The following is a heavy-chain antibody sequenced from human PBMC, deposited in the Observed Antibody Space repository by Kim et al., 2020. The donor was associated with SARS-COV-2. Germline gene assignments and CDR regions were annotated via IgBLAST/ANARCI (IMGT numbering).Heavy chain of an antibody. CDR1: GYTFTSYG. J-gene: IGHJ5*02. Sequence: ASVKVSCKASGYTFTSYGISWVRQAPGQGLEWMGWISAYNGNTNYAQKLQGRVTMTTDTSTSTAYMELRSLRSDDTAVYYCARVAAVAGPNNWFDPWGQGTLVTVSS. CDR2: ISAYNGNT. V-gene: IGHV1-18*04. CDR3: ARVAAVAGPNNWFDP. D-gene: IGHD6-19*01.